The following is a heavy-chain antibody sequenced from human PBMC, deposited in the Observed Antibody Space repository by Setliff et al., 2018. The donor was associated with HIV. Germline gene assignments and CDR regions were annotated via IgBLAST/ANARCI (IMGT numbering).Heavy chain of an antibody. CDR2: VNPRLGST. J-gene: IGHJ4*02. V-gene: IGHV1-46*01. Sequence: GASVKVSCKAVGYTFTTFYMHWVRQAPGQGLEWMAIVNPRLGSTSYAQKFQGRVSMTWDTSTGTVYLELRGLRSEDTAVYYCARAPYRSGWYGVDYWGQGTLVTVSS. CDR1: GYTFTTFY. D-gene: IGHD6-19*01. CDR3: ARAPYRSGWYGVDY.